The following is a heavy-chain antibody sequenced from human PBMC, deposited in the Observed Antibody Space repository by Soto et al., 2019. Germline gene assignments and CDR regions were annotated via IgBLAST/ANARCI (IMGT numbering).Heavy chain of an antibody. V-gene: IGHV4-4*02. CDR2: IYHSGST. D-gene: IGHD2-21*02. Sequence: QVQLQESGPGLVKPSGTLSLTCAVSGGSISSSNWWSWVRQPPGKGLEWIGEIYHSGSTNYNPSRQSRVTISVDKSKNQFSLKLGSVTAADTAVYYCAREYGGNSGNWFDPWGQGTLVTVSS. J-gene: IGHJ5*02. CDR1: GGSISSSNW. CDR3: AREYGGNSGNWFDP.